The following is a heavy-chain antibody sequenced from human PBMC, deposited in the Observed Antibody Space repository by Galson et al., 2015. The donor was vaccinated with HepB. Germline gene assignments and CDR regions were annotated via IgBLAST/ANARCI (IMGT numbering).Heavy chain of an antibody. Sequence: PALVKPTQTLTLTCTFSGFSLTSSGMSVNWIRQPPGKALEWLARIDWDDDKFYSTSLKTRLSISRDTSKNQVVLSMTNMDPVDTATYFCARNGVRGVTGKYYYYYYYMDVWGKGTTVTVSS. J-gene: IGHJ6*03. CDR3: ARNGVRGVTGKYYYYYYYMDV. CDR1: GFSLTSSGMS. CDR2: IDWDDDK. V-gene: IGHV2-70*17. D-gene: IGHD3-10*01.